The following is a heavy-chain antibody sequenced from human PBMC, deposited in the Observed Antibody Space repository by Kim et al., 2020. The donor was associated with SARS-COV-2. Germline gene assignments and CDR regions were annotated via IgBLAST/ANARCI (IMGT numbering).Heavy chain of an antibody. V-gene: IGHV3-33*05. CDR2: ISYDGSNK. CDR1: GFTFSSYC. Sequence: WGSLRLSCAASGFTFSSYCMHWVRQAPGKGLEWVAVISYDGSNKYYADSVKGRFTISRDNSKNTLYLQMNSLRAEDTAVYYCARDLGVVMPLDAFDIWGQGTMVTVSS. J-gene: IGHJ3*02. D-gene: IGHD3-22*01. CDR3: ARDLGVVMPLDAFDI.